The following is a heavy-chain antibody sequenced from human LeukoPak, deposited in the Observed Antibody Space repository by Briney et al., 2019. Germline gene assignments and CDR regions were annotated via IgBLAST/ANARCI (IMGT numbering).Heavy chain of an antibody. V-gene: IGHV4-59*08. CDR2: IYYSGSV. J-gene: IGHJ4*02. Sequence: SETLSLTCTVSGGSLTSYYWSWIRQPPGKGLQWIGYIYYSGSVNYNPSLKSRVTISADTSKNQFSLNLSSVTAADTAVYYCARLGSYFDYWGQGTQVTVSS. CDR3: ARLGSYFDY. CDR1: GGSLTSYY.